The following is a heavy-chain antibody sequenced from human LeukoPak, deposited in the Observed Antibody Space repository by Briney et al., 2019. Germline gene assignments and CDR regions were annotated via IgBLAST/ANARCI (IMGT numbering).Heavy chain of an antibody. V-gene: IGHV4-39*01. J-gene: IGHJ4*02. Sequence: PSETLSLTCTVSGGSISSSSHYWGWIRQPPGKELEWIGSIYYSGSTYYNPSLKSRVTISVDTSKNQFSLKLSSVTAADTAVYYCARQKITTSEYWGQGTLVTVSS. CDR1: GGSISSSSHY. CDR2: IYYSGST. CDR3: ARQKITTSEY. D-gene: IGHD3-22*01.